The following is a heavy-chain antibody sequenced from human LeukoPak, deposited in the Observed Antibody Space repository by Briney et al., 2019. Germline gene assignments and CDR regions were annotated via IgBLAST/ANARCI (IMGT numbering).Heavy chain of an antibody. Sequence: ASVKVSCKASRYTFTSYDINWVRQATGQGLEWMGWMNPNSGNTGYAQKFQGRVTMTRNTSINTAYMELSSLRSEDTAVYYCARGGAVAGKYNWFDPWGQGTLVTVSS. CDR2: MNPNSGNT. J-gene: IGHJ5*02. D-gene: IGHD6-19*01. V-gene: IGHV1-8*01. CDR1: RYTFTSYD. CDR3: ARGGAVAGKYNWFDP.